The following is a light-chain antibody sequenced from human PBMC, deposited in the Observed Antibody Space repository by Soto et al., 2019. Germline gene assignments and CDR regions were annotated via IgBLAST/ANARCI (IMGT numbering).Light chain of an antibody. CDR3: QQRSNWRT. CDR1: QSVSSY. CDR2: DAS. Sequence: EIVLTQSPATLSLSPGERATLSCRASQSVSSYLAWYQQKPGQAPRLLIYDASNRATGIPDRFSGSGSGTDFTLTISSLGPEDFAVYYCQQRSNWRTFGQGTKVEIK. V-gene: IGKV3-11*01. J-gene: IGKJ1*01.